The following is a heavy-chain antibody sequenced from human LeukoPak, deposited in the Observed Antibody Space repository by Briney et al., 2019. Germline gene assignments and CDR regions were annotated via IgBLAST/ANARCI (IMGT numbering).Heavy chain of an antibody. CDR2: IYIGDSDT. V-gene: IGHV5-51*01. J-gene: IGHJ3*02. CDR3: ARLTDIEVVTTTSYLNAFDI. Sequence: GESLKISCKGSGYSFTSYWIGWVRQMPGKGLEWMGIIYIGDSDTRYSPSFQGQVTFSADKSISTAYLQWRSLRASDTAMYYCARLTDIEVVTTTSYLNAFDIWGQGTMVSVSS. D-gene: IGHD2-21*02. CDR1: GYSFTSYW.